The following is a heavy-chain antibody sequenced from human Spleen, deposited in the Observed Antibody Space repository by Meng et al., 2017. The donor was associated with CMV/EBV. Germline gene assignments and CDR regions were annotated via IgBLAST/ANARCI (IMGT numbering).Heavy chain of an antibody. V-gene: IGHV4-59*01. Sequence: SETLSLTCTVSGGSINNNYWGWIRQPPGRGLEWIGYIYYSGSTKYNPSLKSRVTISIDTSKNQFSLKLTSVTAADTAVYYCVRDWGYCSGGSCQRHFDYWGQGTLVTVSS. D-gene: IGHD2-15*01. CDR1: GGSINNNY. CDR2: IYYSGST. J-gene: IGHJ4*02. CDR3: VRDWGYCSGGSCQRHFDY.